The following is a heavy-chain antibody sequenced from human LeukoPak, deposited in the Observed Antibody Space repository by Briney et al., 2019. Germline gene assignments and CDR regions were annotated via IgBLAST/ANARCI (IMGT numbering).Heavy chain of an antibody. CDR3: ARTRDYYDSSGYSLFDY. D-gene: IGHD3-22*01. Sequence: ASVKVSCKASGYTFTSYGISWVRQAPGQGLEWMGWISAYNGNTNYAQKLQGRVTMTTDTSTSTAYMELSSLRSEDTAVYYCARTRDYYDSSGYSLFDYWGQGTLVTVSS. CDR2: ISAYNGNT. J-gene: IGHJ4*02. CDR1: GYTFTSYG. V-gene: IGHV1-18*01.